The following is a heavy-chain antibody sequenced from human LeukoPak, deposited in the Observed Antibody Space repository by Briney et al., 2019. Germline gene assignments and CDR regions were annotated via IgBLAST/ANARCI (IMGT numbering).Heavy chain of an antibody. V-gene: IGHV3-74*01. Sequence: GGSLRLSCAASGFTFSSYWMHWVRQAPGKGLVWVSLIKSDESSASYADSVKGRFTISRDNAKNTLYLQMNSLGAEDTAVYYCARDRTIFGVNDYWGQGTLVTVSS. D-gene: IGHD3-3*01. CDR2: IKSDESSA. CDR1: GFTFSSYW. J-gene: IGHJ4*02. CDR3: ARDRTIFGVNDY.